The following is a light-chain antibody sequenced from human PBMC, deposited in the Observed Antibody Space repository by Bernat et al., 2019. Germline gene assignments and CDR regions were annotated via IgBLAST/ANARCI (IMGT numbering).Light chain of an antibody. J-gene: IGLJ1*01. CDR3: SSYTSSSSLYV. V-gene: IGLV2-14*03. CDR2: DVS. CDR1: SSDIGGYNS. Sequence: QSALTQPASVSGSPGQSITISCTGTSSDIGGYNSVSWYQQHPGKAPKLMIFDVSNRPSGVSSRFSGSKSGNTASLTISGLQAEDEADYYCSSYTSSSSLYVFGTGTNVTVL.